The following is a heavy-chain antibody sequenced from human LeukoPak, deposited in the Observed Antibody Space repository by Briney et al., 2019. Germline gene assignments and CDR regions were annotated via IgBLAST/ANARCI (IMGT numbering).Heavy chain of an antibody. D-gene: IGHD3-9*01. Sequence: PSETLSLTCTVSGGSISSSSYYWGWIRQPPGKGLEWIGSIYYSGSTYYNPSLKSRVTISVDTSKNQFSLKLSSVTAADTAVYYCARGRYLTGYFDYWGQGTLVTVSS. CDR2: IYYSGST. CDR1: GGSISSSSYY. V-gene: IGHV4-39*01. CDR3: ARGRYLTGYFDY. J-gene: IGHJ4*02.